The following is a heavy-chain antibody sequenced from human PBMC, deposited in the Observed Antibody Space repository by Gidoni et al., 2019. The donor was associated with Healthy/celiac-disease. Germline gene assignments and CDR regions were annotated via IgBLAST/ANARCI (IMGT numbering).Heavy chain of an antibody. V-gene: IGHV3-48*01. CDR2: ISSSSSSI. D-gene: IGHD3-10*01. CDR1: GFTFSSYS. J-gene: IGHJ4*02. Sequence: EVQLVESGGGLVQPGGSLRLSCAASGFTFSSYSINWVRQAPGKGLELVSYISSSSSSIYYADSVKGRFTISRDNAKTSLYLQMNSLRAEDTAVYYCARGDYYVSGSSPFDYWGQGTLVTVSS. CDR3: ARGDYYVSGSSPFDY.